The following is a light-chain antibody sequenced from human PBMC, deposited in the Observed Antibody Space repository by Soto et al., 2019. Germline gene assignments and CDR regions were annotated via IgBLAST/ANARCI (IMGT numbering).Light chain of an antibody. J-gene: IGLJ2*01. CDR3: AAWDDSPSGVV. Sequence: QSVLTQPPSASGTPGQRVTISCSGSSSNIGSNTVNWYQQLPGTAPKLLIYTNDQRPSGVPDRFSASKSGTSAFLAISGLQSEDEADYYCAAWDDSPSGVVFGGGTKVTVL. CDR2: TND. V-gene: IGLV1-44*01. CDR1: SSNIGSNT.